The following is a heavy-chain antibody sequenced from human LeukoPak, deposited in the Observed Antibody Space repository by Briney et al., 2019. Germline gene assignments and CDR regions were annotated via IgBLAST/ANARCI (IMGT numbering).Heavy chain of an antibody. CDR1: GGSISSYY. J-gene: IGHJ4*02. CDR2: IYYSGST. Sequence: SETLSLACTVSGGSISSYYWSWIRQPPGKGLEWIGYIYYSGSTNYNPSLKSRVTISVDTSKNQFSLKLSSVTAADTAVYYCARFAKRGLDYWGQGTLVTVSS. D-gene: IGHD3-10*01. V-gene: IGHV4-59*08. CDR3: ARFAKRGLDY.